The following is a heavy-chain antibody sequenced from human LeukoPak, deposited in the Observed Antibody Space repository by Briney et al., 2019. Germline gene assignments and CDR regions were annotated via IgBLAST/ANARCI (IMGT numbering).Heavy chain of an antibody. CDR2: IYYSGST. CDR1: GGSISSYY. J-gene: IGHJ3*02. D-gene: IGHD6-19*01. V-gene: IGHV4-59*01. CDR3: ARESGWLHDAFDI. Sequence: PSETLSLTCTVSGGSISSYYWSWIRQPPGKGLEWLGYIYYSGSTNYNPSLKSRVTISVDTSKNQFSLKLSSVTAADTAVYYCARESGWLHDAFDIWGQGTMVTVSS.